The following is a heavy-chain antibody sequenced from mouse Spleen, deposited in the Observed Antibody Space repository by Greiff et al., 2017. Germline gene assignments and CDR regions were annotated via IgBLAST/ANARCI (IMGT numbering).Heavy chain of an antibody. CDR2: IDPENGDT. J-gene: IGHJ4*01. D-gene: IGHD3-2*02. V-gene: IGHV14-4*01. CDR3: TKTAQAHYYAMDY. Sequence: VQLQQSGAELVRPGASVKLSCTASGFNIKDDYMHWVKQRPEQGLEWIGWIDPENGDTEYASKFQGKATITADTSSNTAYLRLSCLTSEDTAVYYCTKTAQAHYYAMDYWGQGTSVTVSS. CDR1: GFNIKDDY.